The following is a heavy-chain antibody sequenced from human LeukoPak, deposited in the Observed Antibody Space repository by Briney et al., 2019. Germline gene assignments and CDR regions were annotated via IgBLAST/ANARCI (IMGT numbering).Heavy chain of an antibody. D-gene: IGHD2-2*03. V-gene: IGHV1-8*03. CDR1: GYTFTSYD. CDR3: ARGVDIVVVPAATKPTFYYYYYMDV. J-gene: IGHJ6*03. Sequence: ASVKVSCKASGYTFTSYDINWVRQATGQGLEWMGWMNPNSGNTVYAQKFQGRVTITRNTSISTAYMELSSLRSEDTAVYYCARGVDIVVVPAATKPTFYYYYYMDVWGKGTTVTVSS. CDR2: MNPNSGNT.